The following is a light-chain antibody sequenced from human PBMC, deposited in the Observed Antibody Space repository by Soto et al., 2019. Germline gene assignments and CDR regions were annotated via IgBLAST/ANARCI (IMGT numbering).Light chain of an antibody. Sequence: QSVLTQPASVSRSPGQSITISCTGTSSDVGGYNYVSWYQQHPGKAPKFMIYDVSNRPSGVSNRFSGSKSGNTASLTISGLQAEDEADYYCSSYTTSNTRQIVFGTGTKVT. CDR3: SSYTTSNTRQIV. CDR2: DVS. V-gene: IGLV2-14*01. J-gene: IGLJ1*01. CDR1: SSDVGGYNY.